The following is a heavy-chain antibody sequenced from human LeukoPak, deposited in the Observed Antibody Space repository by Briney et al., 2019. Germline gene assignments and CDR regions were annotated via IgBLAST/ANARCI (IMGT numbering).Heavy chain of an antibody. Sequence: PGGSLRLSCAASGFTFSNYAMSWVRQAPGKGLEWVSTLSGSGGNTYYADSVKGRVTTSRDNSKNTLYLQMNSLRAEDTAVYHCAKGSYYYDSADYFDYWGQGTLVTVSS. CDR1: GFTFSNYA. J-gene: IGHJ4*02. V-gene: IGHV3-23*01. CDR3: AKGSYYYDSADYFDY. CDR2: LSGSGGNT. D-gene: IGHD3-22*01.